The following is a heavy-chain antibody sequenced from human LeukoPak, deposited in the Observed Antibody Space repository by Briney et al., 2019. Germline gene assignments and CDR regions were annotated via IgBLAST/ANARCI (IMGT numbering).Heavy chain of an antibody. CDR1: GFTFSSYA. CDR3: AKGGSPVLYGSGRFDY. Sequence: AGGCLRLSCAASGFTFSSYAMSWVRQGPGKGLEWVSAMSVSGNTYYADSAKGRFTISRDNSKNTLYLQMNSLRAEDAAVSYCAKGGSPVLYGSGRFDYWGQGTLVTVSS. J-gene: IGHJ4*02. D-gene: IGHD3-10*01. V-gene: IGHV3-23*01. CDR2: MSVSGNT.